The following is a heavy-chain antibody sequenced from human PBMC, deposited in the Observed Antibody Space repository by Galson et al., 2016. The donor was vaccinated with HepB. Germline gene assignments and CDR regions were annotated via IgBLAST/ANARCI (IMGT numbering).Heavy chain of an antibody. CDR3: AWGLAGLDRGCDH. Sequence: SLRLSCAASGFSSSTYWMHWVRQAPGKGLVWVSRIYSDCSNTKYADSVKGRFTISRDNATNTLYLQMNSLRVEDTAVYYCAWGLAGLDRGCDHWGQGTLVTVSS. CDR2: IYSDCSNT. V-gene: IGHV3-74*03. CDR1: GFSSSTYW. D-gene: IGHD1-26*01. J-gene: IGHJ5*02.